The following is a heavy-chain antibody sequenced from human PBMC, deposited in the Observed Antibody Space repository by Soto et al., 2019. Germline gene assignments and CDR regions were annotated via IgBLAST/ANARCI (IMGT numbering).Heavy chain of an antibody. V-gene: IGHV1-58*01. D-gene: IGHD1-26*01. J-gene: IGHJ4*02. Sequence: QMQLVQSGPEVKKPGTSVKVSCKASGFTFTSSAVQWVRQARGQRLEWIGWIVVGSGNTNYAQKFQERVTITRDMSTSTAYMELSSLRSEDTAVYYCAAGDSGSPEADYWGQGTLVTVSS. CDR1: GFTFTSSA. CDR2: IVVGSGNT. CDR3: AAGDSGSPEADY.